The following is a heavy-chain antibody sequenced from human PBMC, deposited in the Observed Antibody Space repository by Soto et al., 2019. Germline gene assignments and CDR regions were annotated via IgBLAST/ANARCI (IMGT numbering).Heavy chain of an antibody. V-gene: IGHV1-2*02. CDR2: INHNSGGT. CDR1: GYSFSIYP. CDR3: AVTYYFDFSDSRNDPFDI. D-gene: IGHD3-9*01. Sequence: ASVKVSCKASGYSFSIYPIHWVRHAPGQELEWMGCINHNSGGTEYAKKFQGVVTMTRDTSISTAYMERSRLKSDDTAVDYCAVTYYFDFSDSRNDPFDIWGLGTMVTVSS. J-gene: IGHJ3*02.